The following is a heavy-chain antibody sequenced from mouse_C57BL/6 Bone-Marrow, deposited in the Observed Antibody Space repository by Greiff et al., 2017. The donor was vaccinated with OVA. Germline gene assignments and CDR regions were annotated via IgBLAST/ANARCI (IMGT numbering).Heavy chain of an antibody. J-gene: IGHJ3*01. CDR1: FFTFTRYW. CDR3: ARPRYGFPFAY. CDR2: INPSNGGT. D-gene: IGHD2-2*01. Sequence: QVQLQQPGTDLVNPVASVTLSCPSSFFTFTRYWLHWVQQRPCQGLYLIGNINPSNGGTNYNEKFKSKATLTVDKSSSTAYMQLSSLTSEDSAVYYCARPRYGFPFAYWGQGTLVTVSA. V-gene: IGHV1-53*01.